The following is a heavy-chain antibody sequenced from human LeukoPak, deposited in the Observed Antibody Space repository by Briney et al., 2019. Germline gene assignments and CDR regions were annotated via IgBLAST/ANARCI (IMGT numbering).Heavy chain of an antibody. J-gene: IGHJ4*02. CDR3: ARDYGSGPVYFDY. V-gene: IGHV1-2*02. CDR2: INPNSGDT. D-gene: IGHD3-10*01. Sequence: ASVKVSRKASGYTFTGYYMHWVRPAPGQGLEWMGWINPNSGDTNYAQKFQGRVTMTRDTSISTAYMELSRLRSDDTAVYYCARDYGSGPVYFDYWGQGTLVTVSS. CDR1: GYTFTGYY.